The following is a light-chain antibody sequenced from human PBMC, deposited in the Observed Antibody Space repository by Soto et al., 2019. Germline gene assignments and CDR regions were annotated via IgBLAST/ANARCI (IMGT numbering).Light chain of an antibody. V-gene: IGKV1-12*01. Sequence: DIQMTQSPSSVSASVGARLTITCRASQDIGGRLAWFQQKPGKAPQYLIQAASILQSGVPSRFSGSGSGTELILTFNTLQLEHLASYFCRQVYSFPRTFAVGTKVDIK. J-gene: IGKJ4*02. CDR2: AAS. CDR3: RQVYSFPRT. CDR1: QDIGGR.